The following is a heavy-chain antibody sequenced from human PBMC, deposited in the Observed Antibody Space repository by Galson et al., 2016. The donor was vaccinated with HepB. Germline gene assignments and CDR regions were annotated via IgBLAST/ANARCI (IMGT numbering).Heavy chain of an antibody. Sequence: SLRLSCAASGFSFIHTWMSWIRQAPGKGLEWVGRIKSNADGGTTDYAAPVKGRFTISRDDSKNTQYLQMNSLKTEDTAVYYCTADSDLPTKGFWSGYYGITGATPNYWGQGTLVTVSS. D-gene: IGHD3-3*01. CDR3: TADSDLPTKGFWSGYYGITGATPNY. V-gene: IGHV3-15*01. CDR1: GFSFIHTW. J-gene: IGHJ4*02. CDR2: IKSNADGGTT.